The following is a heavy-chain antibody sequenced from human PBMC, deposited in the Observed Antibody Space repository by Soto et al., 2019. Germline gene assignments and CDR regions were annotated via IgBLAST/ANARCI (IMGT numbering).Heavy chain of an antibody. CDR2: IYYSGST. V-gene: IGHV4-59*01. J-gene: IGHJ6*02. CDR1: GGSISSYY. D-gene: IGHD4-17*01. CDR3: ARGGGMTTVMWDYYYGMDV. Sequence: PSETLSLTCTVSGGSISSYYWSWIRQPPGKGLEWIGYIYYSGSTNYNPSLKSRVTISVDTSKNQFSLKLSSVTAADTAVYYCARGGGMTTVMWDYYYGMDVWGQGTTVTAP.